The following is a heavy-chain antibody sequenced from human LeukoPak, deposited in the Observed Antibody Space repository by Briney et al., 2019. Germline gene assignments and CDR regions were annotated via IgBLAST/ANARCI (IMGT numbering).Heavy chain of an antibody. V-gene: IGHV3-48*01. CDR2: ITGDSTTI. CDR1: GFTFSNYG. J-gene: IGHJ5*02. D-gene: IGHD5-18*01. CDR3: ARDVGYRSRYGP. Sequence: GGSLRLSCAASGFTFSNYGMHWVRQAPGKGLEWISYITGDSTTIYYAGSVKGRFTISRDSAKNSLYLQMDSLRAEDTAVYFCARDVGYRSRYGPWGQGTLVIVSS.